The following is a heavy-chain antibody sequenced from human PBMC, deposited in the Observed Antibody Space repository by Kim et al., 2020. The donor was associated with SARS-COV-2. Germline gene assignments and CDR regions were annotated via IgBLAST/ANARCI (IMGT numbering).Heavy chain of an antibody. Sequence: GGSLRLSCAASGFTFSNAWMSWVRQAPGKGLEWVGRIKSKTDGGTTDYAAPAKGRFTISRDDSKNTLYLQMNSLKTEDTAVYYCTTDYTIFGVVKMSYYYYGMDVWGQGTTVTVSS. D-gene: IGHD3-3*01. CDR1: GFTFSNAW. J-gene: IGHJ6*02. CDR3: TTDYTIFGVVKMSYYYYGMDV. V-gene: IGHV3-15*01. CDR2: IKSKTDGGTT.